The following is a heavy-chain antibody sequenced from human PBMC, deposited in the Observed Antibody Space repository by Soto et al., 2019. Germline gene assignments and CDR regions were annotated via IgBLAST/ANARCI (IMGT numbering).Heavy chain of an antibody. Sequence: EVQLVESGGGLVKPGGSLRLSCAASGFTFSSYSMNWVRQAPGKGLEWVSSISSSSGYIYYADSVKGRFTISRDNAKNSLYLQMNSLRAEDTAVYYCARGYHYYDSSGYDKWDAFDIWGQGTMVTVSS. CDR2: ISSSSGYI. J-gene: IGHJ3*02. D-gene: IGHD3-22*01. CDR3: ARGYHYYDSSGYDKWDAFDI. CDR1: GFTFSSYS. V-gene: IGHV3-21*03.